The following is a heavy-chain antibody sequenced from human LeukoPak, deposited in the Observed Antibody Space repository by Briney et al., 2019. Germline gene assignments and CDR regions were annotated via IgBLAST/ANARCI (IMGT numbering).Heavy chain of an antibody. CDR2: IRSDKSNK. Sequence: GGSLRLSCAASGFTFSSYGMHWVRQAPGKGLEWVAYIRSDKSNKYYADYVKGRFTISRDNSKNTLYLQMDSLRAEDTAVYYCVRYCSSTNCYVRRDFDCWGQGTLVTVSS. CDR3: VRYCSSTNCYVRRDFDC. CDR1: GFTFSSYG. D-gene: IGHD2-2*01. V-gene: IGHV3-30*02. J-gene: IGHJ4*02.